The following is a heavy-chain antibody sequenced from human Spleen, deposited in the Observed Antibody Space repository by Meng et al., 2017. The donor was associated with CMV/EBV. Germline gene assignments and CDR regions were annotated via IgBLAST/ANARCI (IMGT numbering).Heavy chain of an antibody. CDR2: INPDSGGT. D-gene: IGHD3/OR15-3a*01. CDR3: ARLYMIFDAEFFDN. CDR1: RYPFTAYY. J-gene: IGHJ4*02. V-gene: IGHV1-2*02. Sequence: ASRYPFTAYYVHWVRQAPGQGLEWMGWINPDSGGTTFAPKFQGRVTLTRDTSISTAYMDLSGLTSDDTAVYYCARLYMIFDAEFFDNWGQGTLVTVSS.